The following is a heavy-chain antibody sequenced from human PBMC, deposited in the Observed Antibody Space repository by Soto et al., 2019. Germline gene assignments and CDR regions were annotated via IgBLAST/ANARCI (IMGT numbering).Heavy chain of an antibody. CDR1: GYTFISHG. V-gene: IGHV1-18*04. CDR3: ARVSSSIIAVPNYGMDF. D-gene: IGHD3-10*01. J-gene: IGHJ6*02. Sequence: QVQLVQSGVEVKKPGASVKVSCKASGYTFISHGISWVRQAPGQGLEWMGWISVKNGNTTYAQKLQARVTLTTDTSTSTAVVEMSCLRSDDTTGYDCARVSSSIIAVPNYGMDFWGPGTTVTFSS. CDR2: ISVKNGNT.